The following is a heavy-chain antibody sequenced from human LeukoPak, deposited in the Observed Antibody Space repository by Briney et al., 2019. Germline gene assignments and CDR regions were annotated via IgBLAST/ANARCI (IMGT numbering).Heavy chain of an antibody. D-gene: IGHD1-26*01. J-gene: IGHJ4*02. CDR3: ARDRYSGSYLSDY. V-gene: IGHV1-2*02. Sequence: ASVKVSRKASGYTFTDFYMHWVRQAPGQGLEWMGWINPDSGGTNYAQKFQGRVTMTRDTSISTAYMELSRLRSDDTAVYYCARDRYSGSYLSDYWGQGTLVTVSS. CDR2: INPDSGGT. CDR1: GYTFTDFY.